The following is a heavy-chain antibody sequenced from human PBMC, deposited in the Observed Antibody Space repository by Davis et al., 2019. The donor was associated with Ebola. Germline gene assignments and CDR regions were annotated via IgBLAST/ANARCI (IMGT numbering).Heavy chain of an antibody. CDR3: TVGGQDGGFDY. J-gene: IGHJ4*02. Sequence: ASALVSCYVSAYTLSEFSVHWLLHPPPTPLLSLPFFDPNYGEPIYAEKFPVRLTLTEDTSSDTAYMELRSLRSEDTAVYYCTVGGQDGGFDYWGQGTLVPVSS. V-gene: IGHV1-24*01. D-gene: IGHD3-16*01. CDR1: AYTLSEFS. CDR2: FDPNYGEP.